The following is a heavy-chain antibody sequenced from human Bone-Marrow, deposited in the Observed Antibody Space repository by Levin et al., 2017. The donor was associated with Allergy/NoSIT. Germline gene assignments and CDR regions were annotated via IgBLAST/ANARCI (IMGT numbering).Heavy chain of an antibody. V-gene: IGHV3-21*01. Sequence: GESLKISCAASGFTFRSHSMNWVRQAPGKGLEWVSSISSSSSYIYYADSLKGRFTISRDNAKNSLYLQMNSLRAEDTAVYYCARSGSYGYFQYWGQGTLVTVSS. J-gene: IGHJ1*01. CDR3: ARSGSYGYFQY. CDR1: GFTFRSHS. CDR2: ISSSSSYI. D-gene: IGHD1-26*01.